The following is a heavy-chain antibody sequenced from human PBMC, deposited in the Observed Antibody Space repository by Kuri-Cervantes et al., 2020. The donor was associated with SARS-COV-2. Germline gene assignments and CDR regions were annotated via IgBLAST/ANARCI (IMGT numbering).Heavy chain of an antibody. V-gene: IGHV4-38-2*02. D-gene: IGHD7-27*01. CDR1: GGSISSGYY. Sequence: GSLRLSCTVSGGSISSGYYWGWIRQPPGKGLEWIGSVYHSGSTYYNPSLKSRVTISVDTSKNQFSLKLSSVTAADTAVYYCARAAGDQGEYYYYYYMDVWGKGATVTVSS. CDR2: VYHSGST. CDR3: ARAAGDQGEYYYYYYMDV. J-gene: IGHJ6*03.